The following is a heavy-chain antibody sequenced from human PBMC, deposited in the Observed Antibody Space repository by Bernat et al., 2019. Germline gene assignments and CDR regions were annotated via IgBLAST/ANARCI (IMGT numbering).Heavy chain of an antibody. CDR2: IRYDGSDE. J-gene: IGHJ5*02. CDR1: GFTFSSYG. Sequence: QVQLVESGGGVVQPGGSLRLSCAASGFTFSSYGMHWVRQAPGKGLEWVAFIRYDGSDEYYVDSVKGRFTISRDTSKNTLYLQMNSLRAEDTAVYYCARLTYYYDSSGYRTWGQGTLVTVSS. D-gene: IGHD3-22*01. V-gene: IGHV3-30*02. CDR3: ARLTYYYDSSGYRT.